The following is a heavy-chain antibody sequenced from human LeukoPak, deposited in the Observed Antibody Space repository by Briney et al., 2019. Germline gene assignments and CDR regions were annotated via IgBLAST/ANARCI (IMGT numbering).Heavy chain of an antibody. D-gene: IGHD1-20*01. CDR3: ARARITGKRDAFDI. CDR2: IKQDGSEK. Sequence: GGSLRLSCAASGFTFSSYWMSWVRQAPGKGLEWVANIKQDGSEKYYVDSVKGRFTISRDNAKNSLYLQMNSLRAEDMAVYYCARARITGKRDAFDIWGQGTMVTVSS. CDR1: GFTFSSYW. J-gene: IGHJ3*02. V-gene: IGHV3-7*04.